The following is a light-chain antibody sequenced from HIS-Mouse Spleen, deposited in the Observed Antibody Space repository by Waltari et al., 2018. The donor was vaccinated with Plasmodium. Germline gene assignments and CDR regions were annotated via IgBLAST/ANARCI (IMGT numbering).Light chain of an antibody. CDR3: CSYAGSYTLV. CDR1: SSDVGGYNY. J-gene: IGLJ2*01. Sequence: QSALTQPRSVSGSPGQSVTISCTGTSSDVGGYNYVSWYQPHPGKAPKLMIYDVSKRPSGVPDRVSGSKSGNTASRTISGLQAEDEADYYCCSYAGSYTLVFGGGTKLTVL. V-gene: IGLV2-11*01. CDR2: DVS.